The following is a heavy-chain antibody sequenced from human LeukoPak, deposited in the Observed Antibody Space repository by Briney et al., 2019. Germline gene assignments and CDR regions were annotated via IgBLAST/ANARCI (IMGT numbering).Heavy chain of an antibody. CDR1: GITFSSYG. V-gene: IGHV3-23*01. CDR2: ISSTGGTT. Sequence: GGSLRLCCAASGITFSSYGMSWVRHAPGKGLEGVSSISSTGGTTYYADSVKGRFTISRDNSKNTLYLQMNSLRAEDTAIYYCAKNGDRGAYCTGGTCYPYFYYYMDVWGKGTTVTI. J-gene: IGHJ6*03. D-gene: IGHD2-15*01. CDR3: AKNGDRGAYCTGGTCYPYFYYYMDV.